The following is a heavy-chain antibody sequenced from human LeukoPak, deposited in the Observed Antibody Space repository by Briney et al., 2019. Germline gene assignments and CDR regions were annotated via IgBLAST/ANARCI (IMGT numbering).Heavy chain of an antibody. J-gene: IGHJ4*02. CDR1: GYGFTSYW. D-gene: IGHD2-15*01. CDR3: ARIGYCSGGDCYTFDH. V-gene: IGHV5-51*01. CDR2: IYPGDSDT. Sequence: PGESLKTSCKGSGYGFTSYWIGWVRQLPGKGLEWMGIIYPGDSDTRYSPSFQGQVTISADKSISTAYLQWSSLKASDTATYYCARIGYCSGGDCYTFDHWGQGTLVTVSS.